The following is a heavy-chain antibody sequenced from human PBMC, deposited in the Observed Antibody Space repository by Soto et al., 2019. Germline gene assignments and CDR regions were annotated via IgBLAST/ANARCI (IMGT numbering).Heavy chain of an antibody. J-gene: IGHJ4*02. D-gene: IGHD6-6*01. CDR1: GGSFSGYY. Sequence: LSLTCAVYGGSFSGYYWIWIRQPPGKGLEWIGEINHSGSTNYNPSLKSRVTISVDTSKNQFSLKLSSVTAADTAVYYCARARIAARPSAVFRYWGQGTLVTVSS. CDR2: INHSGST. V-gene: IGHV4-34*01. CDR3: ARARIAARPSAVFRY.